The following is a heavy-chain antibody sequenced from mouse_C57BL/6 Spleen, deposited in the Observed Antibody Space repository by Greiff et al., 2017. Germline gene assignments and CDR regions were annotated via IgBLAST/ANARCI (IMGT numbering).Heavy chain of an antibody. D-gene: IGHD2-2*01. Sequence: QVQLQQPGAELVMPGASVRLSCKASGYTFTSYWMHWVKQRPGQGLEWIGEIDPSDSYTNYNPKFKGKSTLTVDKSSSTAYMQLSSLTSEDSAVYYCARGDGYDWFAYWGQGTLVTVSA. CDR1: GYTFTSYW. CDR2: IDPSDSYT. J-gene: IGHJ3*01. CDR3: ARGDGYDWFAY. V-gene: IGHV1-69*01.